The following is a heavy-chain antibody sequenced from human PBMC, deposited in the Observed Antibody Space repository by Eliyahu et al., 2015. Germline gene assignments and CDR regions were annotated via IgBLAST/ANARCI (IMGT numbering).Heavy chain of an antibody. Sequence: QVQLQESGPGLVXPSQTLSLTCTXSXGSVXSYDYYWSWIXQPPGKGLAWIGYIXDSGSTYYNPSLKSRVTISVETSKNQFSLKLSSVTAADTAVYYCAKYYYGSGSYSPMDVWGKGTTVTVSA. J-gene: IGHJ6*04. V-gene: IGHV4-30-4*01. D-gene: IGHD3-10*01. CDR2: IXDSGST. CDR3: AKYYYGSGSYSPMDV. CDR1: XGSVXSYDYY.